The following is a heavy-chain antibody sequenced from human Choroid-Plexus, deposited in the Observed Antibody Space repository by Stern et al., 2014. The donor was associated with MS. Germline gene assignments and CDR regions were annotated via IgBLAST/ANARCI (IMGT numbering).Heavy chain of an antibody. CDR2: VSYDGSNK. D-gene: IGHD2/OR15-2a*01. J-gene: IGHJ5*02. V-gene: IGHV3-30*18. CDR3: AKDRQYLTYFFDH. Sequence: VQLVESGGGVVQPGRPLRPSCVASGFTLGSCAMHWVRQAPGKGLEWVAGVSYDGSNKYYADSVKGRFTISRDNSQNTLYMQMSSLRPEDTAVYYCAKDRQYLTYFFDHWGQGSLVTVYS. CDR1: GFTLGSCA.